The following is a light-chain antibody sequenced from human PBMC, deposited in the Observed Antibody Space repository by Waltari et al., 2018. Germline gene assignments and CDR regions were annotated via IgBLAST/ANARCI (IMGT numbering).Light chain of an antibody. J-gene: IGKJ4*01. Sequence: DIVMTQSPDSLAVSLGESATINCKSSQSLISTSNNKNFLAWYQVKLGQPPKLLFYWSFTRQSGVPDRFSGSGSGTDFTLTLSSLQAEDVAIYYCQQYYTMPVTFGGGTKVEIK. CDR3: QQYYTMPVT. CDR2: WSF. CDR1: QSLISTSNNKNF. V-gene: IGKV4-1*01.